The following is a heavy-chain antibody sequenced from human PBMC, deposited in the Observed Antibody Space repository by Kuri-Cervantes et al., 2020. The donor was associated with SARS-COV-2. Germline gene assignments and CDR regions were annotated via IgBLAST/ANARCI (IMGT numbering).Heavy chain of an antibody. Sequence: SETLSLTCAISGDSVSSNSAAWNWIRQSPSRGLEWLGRTYYRSKWYNDYAVSVKNRITINPDTSKNQFSLQLNSVTPEDTAVYYCARDRSIFGVVTPRMDYYYGMDVWGQGTTVTVSS. CDR2: TYYRSKWYN. J-gene: IGHJ6*02. D-gene: IGHD3-3*01. V-gene: IGHV6-1*01. CDR1: GDSVSSNSAA. CDR3: ARDRSIFGVVTPRMDYYYGMDV.